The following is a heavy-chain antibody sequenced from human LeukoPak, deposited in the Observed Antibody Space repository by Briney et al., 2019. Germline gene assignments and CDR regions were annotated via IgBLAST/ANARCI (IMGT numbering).Heavy chain of an antibody. CDR2: SSSNGGST. CDR3: ARDAHIVRGVNPLDY. J-gene: IGHJ4*02. V-gene: IGHV3-64D*06. CDR1: GFTFSTLP. D-gene: IGHD3-10*01. Sequence: GGSLRLSCSASGFTFSTLPMHWVRQAPGKGLEYVSGSSSNGGSTYYADSAKGRFIISRDNSKNTLYLQMSSLRPEDTAVYYCARDAHIVRGVNPLDYWGQGTLVTVSS.